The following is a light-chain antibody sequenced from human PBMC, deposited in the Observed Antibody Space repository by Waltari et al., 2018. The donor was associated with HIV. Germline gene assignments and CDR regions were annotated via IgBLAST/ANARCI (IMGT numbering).Light chain of an antibody. Sequence: QSVLTQPPSVSGAPGQRVTISCTGSSSNIGAGLDVHWYQQLPGTAPKLLIYVHSNRPSGVPGRFSASKSGTSASLAITGLQAEDEADYYCQSYDSSLSGVVFGGGTTLTVL. V-gene: IGLV1-40*01. CDR2: VHS. CDR3: QSYDSSLSGVV. J-gene: IGLJ3*02. CDR1: SSNIGAGLD.